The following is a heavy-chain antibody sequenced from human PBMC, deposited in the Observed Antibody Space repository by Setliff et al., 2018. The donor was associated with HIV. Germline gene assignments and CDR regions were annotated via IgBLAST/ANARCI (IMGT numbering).Heavy chain of an antibody. CDR1: GGSFTNYF. V-gene: IGHV4-34*01. CDR3: AREDTTGYYSLSAFDI. J-gene: IGHJ3*02. Sequence: TLSLTCAVYGGSFTNYFWSWIRQSPGQGLEWIGEINHSGRTKYNPSLKSRVTMSVDTSKNQFSLKLKSVTAADTAVYYCAREDTTGYYSLSAFDIWGQGTLVTVSS. D-gene: IGHD3-22*01. CDR2: INHSGRT.